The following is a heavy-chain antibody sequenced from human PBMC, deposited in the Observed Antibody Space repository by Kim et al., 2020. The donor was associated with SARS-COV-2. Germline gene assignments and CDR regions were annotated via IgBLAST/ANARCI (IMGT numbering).Heavy chain of an antibody. V-gene: IGHV4-59*01. J-gene: IGHJ4*02. Sequence: SETLSLTCTVSIGSISSDYWTWIRQPPGKGLEWIGYIHYSGRTRYNPSLRSRVAIFVDPSKSHFFLSLTSVTAADKAVYFCARSADISGWPFDSWGQGSLVSVSS. D-gene: IGHD6-19*01. CDR2: IHYSGRT. CDR3: ARSADISGWPFDS. CDR1: IGSISSDY.